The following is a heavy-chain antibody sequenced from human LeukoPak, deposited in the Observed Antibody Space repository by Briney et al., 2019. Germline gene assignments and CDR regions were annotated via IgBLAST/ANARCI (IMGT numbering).Heavy chain of an antibody. V-gene: IGHV3-23*01. CDR2: ISYTGDRT. CDR3: AKDLKLYSKSYRNWCDP. J-gene: IGHJ5*02. Sequence: GGSLRLSCAASGFTSSNYAMSWVRQAPGKGLECVSVISYTGDRTYYADSVKGRFTISRDNAKNTLYLQMNSLGAEDTAVYYCAKDLKLYSKSYRNWCDPWGQGALVTVSS. CDR1: GFTSSNYA. D-gene: IGHD3-16*02.